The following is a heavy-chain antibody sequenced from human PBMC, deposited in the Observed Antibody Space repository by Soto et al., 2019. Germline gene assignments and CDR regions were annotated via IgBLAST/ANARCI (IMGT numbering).Heavy chain of an antibody. V-gene: IGHV4-30-4*01. CDR1: GGSISSGDYY. D-gene: IGHD3-10*01. CDR3: ARGDDTMVRGVRFDY. J-gene: IGHJ4*02. Sequence: QVQLQESGPGLVKPSQTLSLTCTVSGGSISSGDYYWSWIRQPPGKGLEWIGYIYYSGSTYYNPSLKSRVTISVNTSKNQFSLKLSSVTAADTAVYYCARGDDTMVRGVRFDYWGQGTLVTVSS. CDR2: IYYSGST.